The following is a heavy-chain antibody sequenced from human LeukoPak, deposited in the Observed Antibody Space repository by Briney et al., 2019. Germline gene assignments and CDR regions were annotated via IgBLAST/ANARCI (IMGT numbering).Heavy chain of an antibody. CDR1: GVSISTYY. CDR3: ARHEDGDYAYFDY. Sequence: SETLSLTCTVSGVSISTYYWSWIRQPPGKGLEWIGYIYTSESTNYNPSLKSRVTISVDTSKNQFSLKLSSVTAADTAVYYCARHEDGDYAYFDYWGQGTLVTVSS. J-gene: IGHJ4*02. D-gene: IGHD4-17*01. V-gene: IGHV4-4*09. CDR2: IYTSEST.